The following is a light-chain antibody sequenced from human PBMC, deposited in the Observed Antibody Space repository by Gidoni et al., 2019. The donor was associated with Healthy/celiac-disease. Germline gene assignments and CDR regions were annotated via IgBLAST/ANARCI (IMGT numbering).Light chain of an antibody. CDR1: PSIHSY. Sequence: DIQLTQSPSSLSASVGDRVTIPCRASPSIHSYLNWYQQKPGKAPKLLIYAASSLDSGVPARFSGSGSGTDFTLTISRVQAEDVASYYCKQGQRTPRAFGQGTKVEIK. V-gene: IGKV1-39*01. CDR3: KQGQRTPRA. CDR2: AAS. J-gene: IGKJ1*01.